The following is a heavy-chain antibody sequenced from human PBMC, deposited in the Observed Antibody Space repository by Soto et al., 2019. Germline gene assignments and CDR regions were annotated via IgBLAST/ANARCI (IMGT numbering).Heavy chain of an antibody. Sequence: ASVKVSCKASGYTFTSYDINWVRQATGQGLEWMGWMNPNSGNTGYAQKFQGRVTMTRNTSISTAYMELSSLRSEDTAVYYCARGAPFYGSGSYFYWGQGTLVTVSS. CDR1: GYTFTSYD. J-gene: IGHJ4*02. V-gene: IGHV1-8*01. CDR2: MNPNSGNT. D-gene: IGHD3-10*01. CDR3: ARGAPFYGSGSYFY.